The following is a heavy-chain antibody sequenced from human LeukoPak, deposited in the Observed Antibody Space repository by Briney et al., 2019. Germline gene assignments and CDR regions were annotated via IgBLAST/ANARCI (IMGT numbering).Heavy chain of an antibody. J-gene: IGHJ4*02. Sequence: SVKVSCKASGGAFSSYAISWVRQAPGQGLEWMGRIIPIFGTANYAQKFQGRVTITTDESTSTAYMELSSLRSEDTAVYYCARAWRCCSGGSCLLAYWGQGTLVTVSS. CDR2: IIPIFGTA. CDR1: GGAFSSYA. D-gene: IGHD2-15*01. CDR3: ARAWRCCSGGSCLLAY. V-gene: IGHV1-69*05.